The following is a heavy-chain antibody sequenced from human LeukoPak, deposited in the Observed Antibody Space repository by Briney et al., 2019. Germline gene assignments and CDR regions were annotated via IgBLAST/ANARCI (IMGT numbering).Heavy chain of an antibody. Sequence: SSQTLSLTCAVSGGSISSGGYSWSWIRQPPGKGLEWIVYIYHSGSTYYNPSLKSRVTISVDRSKNQFSLKLSSVTAADTAVYYCARGAADSSGYLAFDIWGQGTMVTVSS. V-gene: IGHV4-30-2*01. D-gene: IGHD3-22*01. J-gene: IGHJ3*02. CDR1: GGSISSGGYS. CDR2: IYHSGST. CDR3: ARGAADSSGYLAFDI.